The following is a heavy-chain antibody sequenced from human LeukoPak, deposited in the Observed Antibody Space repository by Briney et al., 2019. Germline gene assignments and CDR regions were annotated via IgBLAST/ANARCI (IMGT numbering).Heavy chain of an antibody. Sequence: SSETLSLTCTVSGYSISSGYYWGWIRQPPGKGLEWIGSIYHSGSTYYNPSLKSRVTISVDTSKNQFSLKLSSVTAADTAVYYCASGGTIFGVVTPAYNWFDPWGQGTLVTVSS. CDR3: ASGGTIFGVVTPAYNWFDP. CDR2: IYHSGST. J-gene: IGHJ5*02. D-gene: IGHD3-3*01. CDR1: GYSISSGYY. V-gene: IGHV4-38-2*02.